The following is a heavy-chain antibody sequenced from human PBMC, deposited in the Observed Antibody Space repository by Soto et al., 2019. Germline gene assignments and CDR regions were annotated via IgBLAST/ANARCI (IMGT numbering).Heavy chain of an antibody. V-gene: IGHV4-34*01. Sequence: SETLSLTCAVYGGSFSGYYWSWIRQPPGKGLEWIGEINHSGSTNYNPSLKSRVTISVDTSKNQFSLKLSSVTAADTAVYYCARGRLRSSGCTLYYYYGMDVWGQGTTVTVSS. J-gene: IGHJ6*02. CDR3: ARGRLRSSGCTLYYYYGMDV. CDR2: INHSGST. CDR1: GGSFSGYY. D-gene: IGHD6-19*01.